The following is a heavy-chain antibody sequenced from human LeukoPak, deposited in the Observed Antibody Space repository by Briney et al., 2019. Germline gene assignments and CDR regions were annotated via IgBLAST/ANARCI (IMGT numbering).Heavy chain of an antibody. CDR2: ISNSGSNI. Sequence: PGGSLTLSCAASGFTFSTYEMNWVRQAPGKGLEWVSYISNSGSNIYYADSVKGRFTISRHNANNSLYLPMNSLRTEDTAVYYCASTYYYDVSGDYWGQGTLVTVSS. CDR1: GFTFSTYE. CDR3: ASTYYYDVSGDY. V-gene: IGHV3-48*03. J-gene: IGHJ4*02. D-gene: IGHD3-22*01.